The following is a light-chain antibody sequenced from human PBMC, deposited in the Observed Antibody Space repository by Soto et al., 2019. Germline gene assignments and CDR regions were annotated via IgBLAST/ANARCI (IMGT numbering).Light chain of an antibody. CDR2: WAS. Sequence: DIVMTQSPDSLAVSLGERATINCKSSQSVLYSSNNKNYLAWYQQKPGQPPKLLIYWASTRESGVPDRFSGSGSGKAFTLPICSLQDEDGAFCSFRQSYSPPNTFGQG. J-gene: IGKJ2*01. CDR3: RQSYSPPNT. V-gene: IGKV4-1*01. CDR1: QSVLYSSNNKNY.